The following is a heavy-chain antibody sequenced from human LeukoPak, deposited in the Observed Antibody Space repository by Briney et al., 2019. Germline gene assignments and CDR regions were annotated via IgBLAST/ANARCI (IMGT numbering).Heavy chain of an antibody. CDR1: GFTFSTYA. D-gene: IGHD6-13*01. J-gene: IGHJ4*02. V-gene: IGHV3-7*01. Sequence: GGSLRLSCAASGFTFSTYAMSWVRQAPGKGLQWVANIKPDGSEKYYVDSVKGRFTISRDNAKNSLYLQMNSLRAEDTAVYYCARLSIAAAGSDYWGQGTLVTVSS. CDR3: ARLSIAAAGSDY. CDR2: IKPDGSEK.